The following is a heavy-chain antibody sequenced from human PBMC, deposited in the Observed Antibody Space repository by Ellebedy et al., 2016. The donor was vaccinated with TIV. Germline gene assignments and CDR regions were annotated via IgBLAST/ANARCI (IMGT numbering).Heavy chain of an antibody. Sequence: AASVKVSCKASGGTFSRYGFNWVRQAPGQGLEWMGIINPNVATTSYAQKFEGRVTMTRDTSTSTVYMEVSSLRSEDTAVYYCSRGIAAVMYWGQGTLVTVSS. J-gene: IGHJ4*02. CDR3: SRGIAAVMY. V-gene: IGHV1-46*01. CDR2: INPNVATT. CDR1: GGTFSRYG. D-gene: IGHD6-13*01.